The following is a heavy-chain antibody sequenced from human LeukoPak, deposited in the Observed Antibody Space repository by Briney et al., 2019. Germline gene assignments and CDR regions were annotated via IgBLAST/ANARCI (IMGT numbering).Heavy chain of an antibody. CDR2: ISYDGSNK. J-gene: IGHJ4*02. Sequence: GGSLRLSCAASGFTFSSYAVHWVRQAPGKGLEWVAVISYDGSNKYYADSVKGRFTISRDNSKNTLYLQMNSPRAEDTAVYYCARDLNIASYYFDYWGQGTLVTVSS. CDR1: GFTFSSYA. V-gene: IGHV3-30-3*01. CDR3: ARDLNIASYYFDY. D-gene: IGHD6-13*01.